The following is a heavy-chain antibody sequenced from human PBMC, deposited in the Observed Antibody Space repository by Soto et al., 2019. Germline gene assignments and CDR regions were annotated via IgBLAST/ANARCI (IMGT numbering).Heavy chain of an antibody. CDR2: IISSGDST. Sequence: EVQLLESGGGLLQPGGSLRLSCAASGFTFSSYAMSWVRLAPGKGLEWVSAIISSGDSTYYTDSVKGRFTISRDNSKNTLYLQMNSLRAEDTAVYYCAKRYYYDNSGLWDYWGQGTLVTVSS. J-gene: IGHJ4*02. CDR1: GFTFSSYA. V-gene: IGHV3-23*01. CDR3: AKRYYYDNSGLWDY. D-gene: IGHD3-22*01.